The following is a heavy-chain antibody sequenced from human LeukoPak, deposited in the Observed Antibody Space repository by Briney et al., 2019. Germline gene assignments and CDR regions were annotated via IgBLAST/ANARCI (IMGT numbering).Heavy chain of an antibody. CDR1: GGSFSGYY. V-gene: IGHV4-34*01. D-gene: IGHD2-2*01. J-gene: IGHJ4*02. Sequence: SSKTLSLTCAVYGGSFSGYYWSWIRQPPGKGLEWIGEINHSGSTNYNPSLKSRVTISVDTSKNQFSLKLSSVTAADTAVYYCARKKGGKYAVPSPFDYWGQGTLVTVSS. CDR3: ARKKGGKYAVPSPFDY. CDR2: INHSGST.